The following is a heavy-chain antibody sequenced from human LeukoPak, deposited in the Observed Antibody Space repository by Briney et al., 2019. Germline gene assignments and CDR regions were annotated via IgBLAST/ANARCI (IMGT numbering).Heavy chain of an antibody. D-gene: IGHD2-15*01. CDR3: AIPSYCSGGSCYPPDWFDP. V-gene: IGHV1-69*13. CDR2: IIPIFGTA. CDR1: GGTFSSYA. Sequence: SVKVSCKASGGTFSSYAISWVRQAPGQGLEWMGGIIPIFGTANYAQKFQGRVTITADESTSTAYMELRSLRSEDTAVYYCAIPSYCSGGSCYPPDWFDPWGQGTLVTVSS. J-gene: IGHJ5*02.